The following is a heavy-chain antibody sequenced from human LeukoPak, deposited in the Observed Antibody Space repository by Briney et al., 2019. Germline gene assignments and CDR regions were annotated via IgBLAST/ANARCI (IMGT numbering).Heavy chain of an antibody. CDR2: IIPIFGTA. CDR1: GGTFSSYA. D-gene: IGHD2-2*01. CDR3: ARGGYCSSTSCYYYYYYMDV. V-gene: IGHV1-69*13. Sequence: GASAKVSCKASGGTFSSYAISWVRQAPGQGLEWMGGIIPIFGTANYAQKFQGRVTITADESTSTAYMELSSLRSEDTAVYYCARGGYCSSTSCYYYYYYMDVWGKGTTVTISS. J-gene: IGHJ6*03.